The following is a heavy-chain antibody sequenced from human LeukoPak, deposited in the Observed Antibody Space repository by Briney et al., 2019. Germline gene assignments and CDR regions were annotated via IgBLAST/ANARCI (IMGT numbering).Heavy chain of an antibody. D-gene: IGHD3-22*01. CDR1: GGSISSYY. Sequence: SETLSLTCTVSGGSISSYYWHWIRQPPGKGLEGIGYIYYSGSTGYNPSLKSRVTISVDTSKNQFSLYLSSVTAADTAHYYCARSSYYYDSFDSWGQGTLVTVSS. V-gene: IGHV4-59*08. J-gene: IGHJ4*02. CDR3: ARSSYYYDSFDS. CDR2: IYYSGST.